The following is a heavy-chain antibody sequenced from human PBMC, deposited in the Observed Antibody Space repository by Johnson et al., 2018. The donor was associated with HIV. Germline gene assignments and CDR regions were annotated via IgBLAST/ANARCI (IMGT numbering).Heavy chain of an antibody. CDR1: GFTFSSYA. D-gene: IGHD4-17*01. J-gene: IGHJ3*02. V-gene: IGHV3-30*04. CDR2: ISYDGRNK. CDR3: AKGDYGDYEGSDAFDI. Sequence: QVQLVESGGGVVQPGRSLRLSCAASGFTFSSYAMHWVRQAPGKGLEWVAVISYDGRNKYYAGSVKGRFTISRDNSKNMLYLQMNSLRAEDTAVYYCAKGDYGDYEGSDAFDIWGQGTMVTVSS.